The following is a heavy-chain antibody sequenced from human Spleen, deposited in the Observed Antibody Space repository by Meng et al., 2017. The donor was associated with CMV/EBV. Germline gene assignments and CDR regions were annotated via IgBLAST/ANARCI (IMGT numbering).Heavy chain of an antibody. V-gene: IGHV3-7*01. Sequence: GGSLRLSCAASGFTFSGYWMTWVRQAPGKGLEWVANIKQDGREKYYVDSVKGRFTISRDNAKNSLFLQMNSLRAEDTAVYYCARKDFWSGYYDYWGQGTLVTVSS. D-gene: IGHD3-3*01. J-gene: IGHJ4*02. CDR1: GFTFSGYW. CDR2: IKQDGREK. CDR3: ARKDFWSGYYDY.